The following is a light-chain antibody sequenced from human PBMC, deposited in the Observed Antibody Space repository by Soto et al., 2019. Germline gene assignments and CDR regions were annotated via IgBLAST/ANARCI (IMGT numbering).Light chain of an antibody. V-gene: IGKV1-5*03. J-gene: IGKJ1*01. CDR1: QSISSW. Sequence: DIQMTQSPSTLSASVGDRVTITCRASQSISSWLAWYQQKPETAPKLLIYKASTLQSGVPSRFSGSESGTEFTLTISSLQPDDSATYYCQQYNDNWTFGQGTKVDIK. CDR3: QQYNDNWT. CDR2: KAS.